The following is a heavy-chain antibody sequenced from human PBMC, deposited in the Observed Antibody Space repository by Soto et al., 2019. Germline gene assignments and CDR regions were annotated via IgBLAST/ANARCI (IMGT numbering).Heavy chain of an antibody. J-gene: IGHJ3*01. Sequence: ASVKVSCKASGYTFTSYGISWVRQAPGQGLEWMGRIIPILGIANYAQKFQGRVTITTDKSTSTAYMELSSLRSEDTAVYYCARGSGESGYTFLAWGQGTMVTVSS. CDR3: ARGSGESGYTFLA. V-gene: IGHV1-69*04. CDR2: IIPILGIA. CDR1: GYTFTSYG. D-gene: IGHD3-10*01.